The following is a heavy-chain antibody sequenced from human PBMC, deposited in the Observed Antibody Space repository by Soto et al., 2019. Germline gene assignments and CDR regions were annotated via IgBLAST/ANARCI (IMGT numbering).Heavy chain of an antibody. Sequence: GESLKISCAASGFTFSSYAMSWVRQAPGKGLEWVSAISGSGGSTYYADSVKGRFTISRDNSKNTLYLQMNSLRAEDTAVYYCAKDQPAEDYDFWSGYSYDAFDIWGQGTMVTVSS. D-gene: IGHD3-3*01. CDR2: ISGSGGST. CDR3: AKDQPAEDYDFWSGYSYDAFDI. J-gene: IGHJ3*02. V-gene: IGHV3-23*01. CDR1: GFTFSSYA.